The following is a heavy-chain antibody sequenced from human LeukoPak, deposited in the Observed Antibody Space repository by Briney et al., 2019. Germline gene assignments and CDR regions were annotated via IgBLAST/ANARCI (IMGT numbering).Heavy chain of an antibody. CDR2: IYYSGST. D-gene: IGHD3-22*01. V-gene: IGHV4-59*01. Sequence: PSETLSLTCTVSGGSISSYYWSWIRQPPAKRLEWIGYIYYSGSTNYNPSLKSRVTISVDTSKNQFSLKLSSVTAADTAVYYCAGDYEGYYFDYWGQGTLVTVSS. CDR3: AGDYEGYYFDY. J-gene: IGHJ4*02. CDR1: GGSISSYY.